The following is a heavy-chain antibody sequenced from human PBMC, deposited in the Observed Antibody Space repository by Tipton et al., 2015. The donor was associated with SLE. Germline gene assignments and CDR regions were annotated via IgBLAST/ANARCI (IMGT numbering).Heavy chain of an antibody. CDR2: IRYDGSNK. V-gene: IGHV3-33*01. D-gene: IGHD5-24*01. CDR1: GFTFSSYG. Sequence: RSLRLSCAASGFTFSSYGMHWVRQAPGKGLEWVAFIRYDGSNKYYADSVKGRFTISRDNSKNTLYLQMNSLRAEDTAVYYCARDLSRALGNWGQGTLVTVSS. J-gene: IGHJ4*02. CDR3: ARDLSRALGN.